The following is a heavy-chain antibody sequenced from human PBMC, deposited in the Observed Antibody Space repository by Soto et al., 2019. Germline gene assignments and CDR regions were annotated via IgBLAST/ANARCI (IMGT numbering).Heavy chain of an antibody. CDR1: GFTFSSYA. Sequence: QVQLVESGGGVVQPGRSLRLSCAASGFTFSSYAMHWVRQAPGKGLEWVAVISYDGSNKYYADSVKGRFTISRDNSKNTLYLQMNSLRAEDTAVYYCATPIVVVTASDYWGQVTLVTVSS. CDR3: ATPIVVVTASDY. V-gene: IGHV3-30-3*01. J-gene: IGHJ4*02. D-gene: IGHD2-21*02. CDR2: ISYDGSNK.